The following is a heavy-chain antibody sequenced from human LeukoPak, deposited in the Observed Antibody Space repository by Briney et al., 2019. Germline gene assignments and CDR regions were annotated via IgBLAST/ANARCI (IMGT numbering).Heavy chain of an antibody. CDR2: ISYDGSNK. J-gene: IGHJ3*02. CDR3: ARDRNYYDSSGRSDAFDI. D-gene: IGHD3-22*01. CDR1: GFTFSSYA. V-gene: IGHV3-30*04. Sequence: GGSLRLSCAASGFTFSSYAMHWVRQAPGKGLEWVAVISYDGSNKYYADSVKGRFTISRDNAKNSLYLQMNSLRAEDTAVYYCARDRNYYDSSGRSDAFDIWGQGTMVTVSS.